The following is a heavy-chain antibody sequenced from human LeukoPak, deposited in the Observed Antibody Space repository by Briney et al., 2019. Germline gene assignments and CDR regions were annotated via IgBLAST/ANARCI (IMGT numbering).Heavy chain of an antibody. J-gene: IGHJ4*02. CDR3: ARDTRSYDTSGYYYFDY. V-gene: IGHV4-59*01. D-gene: IGHD3-22*01. CDR1: GASTTSYY. CDR2: IYSDGTT. Sequence: SETLSLACSVSGASTTSYYWNWIRQAPGKGLEWIGYIYSDGTTSYSPSLRSRVTISIDTSRNQFSLKLSSVTAADAAVYYCARDTRSYDTSGYYYFDYWGQGALVTVSS.